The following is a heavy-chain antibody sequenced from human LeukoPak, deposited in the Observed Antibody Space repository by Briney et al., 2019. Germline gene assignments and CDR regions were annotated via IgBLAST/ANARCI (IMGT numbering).Heavy chain of an antibody. J-gene: IGHJ3*02. CDR3: ARDRPQEFLRFDAFDI. D-gene: IGHD3-3*01. CDR2: TYYRSEWYN. Sequence: SQTLTLTCAISGDSVSSNRAAWNWLRQSPSRGLEWLGRTYYRSEWYNDYAVSVESRITINPDTSKNQFSLQLNSVTPEDTAVYYCARDRPQEFLRFDAFDIWGQGTMVTVSS. V-gene: IGHV6-1*01. CDR1: GDSVSSNRAA.